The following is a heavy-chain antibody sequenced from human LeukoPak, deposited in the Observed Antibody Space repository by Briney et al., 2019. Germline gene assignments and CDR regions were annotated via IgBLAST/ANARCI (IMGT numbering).Heavy chain of an antibody. Sequence: PSETLSLTCAVYGGSFSGYYWSWIRQPPGKGLEWIGEINHSGSTNYNPSLKSRVTISVDTSKNQFSLKLSSVTAADTAVYYCARDRRTRMATILLYHFDYWGQGTLVTVSS. CDR2: INHSGST. D-gene: IGHD5-24*01. V-gene: IGHV4-34*01. J-gene: IGHJ4*02. CDR1: GGSFSGYY. CDR3: ARDRRTRMATILLYHFDY.